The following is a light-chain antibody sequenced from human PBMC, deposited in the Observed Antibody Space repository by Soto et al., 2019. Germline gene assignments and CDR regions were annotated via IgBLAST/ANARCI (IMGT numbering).Light chain of an antibody. J-gene: IGKJ2*01. CDR3: QQYGSSLYT. CDR2: DAS. V-gene: IGKV3-20*01. Sequence: EIVLTQSPATLSLSPGEGATVSCRASQSVSSYLAWYQQKPGQAPRLLIFDASSRATGIPDRFRGSGSGTDFSLTISRLEPEDFAVYYCQQYGSSLYTFGQGTKLEIK. CDR1: QSVSSY.